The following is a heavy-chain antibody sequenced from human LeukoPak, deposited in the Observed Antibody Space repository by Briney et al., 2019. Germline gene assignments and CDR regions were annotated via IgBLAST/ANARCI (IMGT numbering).Heavy chain of an antibody. J-gene: IGHJ4*02. V-gene: IGHV1-18*01. Sequence: ASVKVSCKASGYTFTSYCISWVRQAPGQGLEWMGWISAYNGNTNYAQKLRGRVTMTTDTSTSTAYMELRSLRSDDTAVYYCARETNYYGSGSYYNEGDFDYWGQGTLVTVSS. D-gene: IGHD3-10*01. CDR2: ISAYNGNT. CDR1: GYTFTSYC. CDR3: ARETNYYGSGSYYNEGDFDY.